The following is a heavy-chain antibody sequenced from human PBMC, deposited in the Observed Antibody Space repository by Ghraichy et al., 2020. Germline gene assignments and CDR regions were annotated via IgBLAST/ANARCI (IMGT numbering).Heavy chain of an antibody. V-gene: IGHV4-59*01. Sequence: SETLSLTCTVSGGSISSYYWSWIRQPPGKGLEWIGYIYYSGSTNYNPSRKSRVTISVDTYKNQFSLKLSSVTAADTAVYYSARDLIKRRGYSYGNTPYGMDVWGQGTTVTVSS. D-gene: IGHD5-18*01. CDR3: ARDLIKRRGYSYGNTPYGMDV. CDR2: IYYSGST. CDR1: GGSISSYY. J-gene: IGHJ6*02.